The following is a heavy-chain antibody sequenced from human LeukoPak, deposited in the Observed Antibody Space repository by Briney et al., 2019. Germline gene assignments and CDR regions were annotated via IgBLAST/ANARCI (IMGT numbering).Heavy chain of an antibody. CDR2: IYYSGST. CDR1: GGSISSSSYY. V-gene: IGHV4-39*07. J-gene: IGHJ4*02. D-gene: IGHD3-10*01. CDR3: ARGTRDGIWFGELFGY. Sequence: SETLSLTCTVSGGSISSSSYYWGWIRQPPGKGLEWIGSIYYSGSTYYNPSLKSRVAISVDTSKNQFSLKLSSVTAADTAVYYCARGTRDGIWFGELFGYWGQGTLVTVSS.